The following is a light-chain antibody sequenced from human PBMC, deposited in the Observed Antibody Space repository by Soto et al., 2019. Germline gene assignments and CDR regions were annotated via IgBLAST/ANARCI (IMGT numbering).Light chain of an antibody. J-gene: IGLJ2*01. V-gene: IGLV1-44*01. Sequence: QSVLTQPPSASGTPGQRVTISCSGSSSNIGSNSVNWYQQLPGTAPKLLFYSTNQRPSGVPDRFSGSKSDTSASLAISGLQSEDEADYYCAAWDDSLNGEVVFGGGTKVTVL. CDR3: AAWDDSLNGEVV. CDR2: STN. CDR1: SSNIGSNS.